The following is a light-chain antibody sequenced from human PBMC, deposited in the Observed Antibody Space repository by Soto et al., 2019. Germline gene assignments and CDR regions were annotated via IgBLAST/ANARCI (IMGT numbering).Light chain of an antibody. CDR1: QSVRTND. Sequence: ENVLTQSPGTLSLSPGVRATLSCRASQSVRTNDLAWYQQKPGQAPRLLVYGASNRVPGIPDRFSGSGSGKDFTLTISRLEPEDFVVYYCQQYGSSYTFGQGTKLEIK. CDR3: QQYGSSYT. V-gene: IGKV3-20*01. J-gene: IGKJ2*01. CDR2: GAS.